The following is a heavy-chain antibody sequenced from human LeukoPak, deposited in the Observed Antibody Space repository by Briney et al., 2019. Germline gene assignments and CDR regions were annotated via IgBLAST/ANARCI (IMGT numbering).Heavy chain of an antibody. V-gene: IGHV1-18*01. Sequence: GASVTVSCKASGYTFTNYGITWVRQAPGQGLEWMGWISAYNGNTYYAQKLQGRVTMTTDTSTSTAYMELRSLRSDDTAVYYRARGARTGPRTNHFWGQGTLVTVSS. CDR3: ARGARTGPRTNHF. D-gene: IGHD1/OR15-1a*01. CDR2: ISAYNGNT. CDR1: GYTFTNYG. J-gene: IGHJ4*02.